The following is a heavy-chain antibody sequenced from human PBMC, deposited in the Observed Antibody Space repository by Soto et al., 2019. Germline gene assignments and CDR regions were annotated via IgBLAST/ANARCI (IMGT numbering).Heavy chain of an antibody. CDR2: IYHSGST. Sequence: KPXETLSLTCAVSGGSISSSNWWSCVRQPPGKGLEWIGEIYHSGSTNYNPSLKSRVTISVDKSKNQFSLKLSSVTAADTAVYYCARVGWYYYDSSGYSVIDYWGQGTLVTVSS. D-gene: IGHD3-22*01. CDR3: ARVGWYYYDSSGYSVIDY. V-gene: IGHV4-4*02. J-gene: IGHJ4*02. CDR1: GGSISSSNW.